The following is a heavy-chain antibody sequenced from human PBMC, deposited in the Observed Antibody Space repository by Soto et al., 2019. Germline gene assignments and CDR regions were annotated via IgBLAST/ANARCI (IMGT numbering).Heavy chain of an antibody. J-gene: IGHJ6*02. Sequence: QVQLQESGPGLVKPSQTLSLTCTVSGDSISSGDYYWSWIRQHPAKGLEWIGYISYSGTTYYNPSLKRRITISLDTSKNQFSLKLSSVTAADTAVYYCAGDYGSGFYFGMDVWGQGTTVTSSS. V-gene: IGHV4-31*03. CDR2: ISYSGTT. D-gene: IGHD3-10*01. CDR3: AGDYGSGFYFGMDV. CDR1: GDSISSGDYY.